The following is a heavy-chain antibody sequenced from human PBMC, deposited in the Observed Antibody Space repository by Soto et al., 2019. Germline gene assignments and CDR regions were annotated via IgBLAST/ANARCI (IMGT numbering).Heavy chain of an antibody. CDR1: GGSISSYY. CDR2: IYYSGST. CDR3: ARAAYDILTYYYYYMDV. Sequence: SETLSLTCTVSGGSISSYYWSWIRQPPGKGLEWIGYIYYSGSTNYNPSLKSRVTISVDTSKNQFSLKLSSVTAADTAVYYCARAAYDILTYYYYYMDVWGKGTTVTVSS. J-gene: IGHJ6*03. D-gene: IGHD3-9*01. V-gene: IGHV4-59*01.